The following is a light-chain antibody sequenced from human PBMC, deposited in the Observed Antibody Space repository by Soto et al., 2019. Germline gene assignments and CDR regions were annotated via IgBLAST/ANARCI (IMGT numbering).Light chain of an antibody. CDR1: QGISSA. V-gene: IGKV1-13*02. CDR2: DAS. Sequence: AIQLTQSPSSLSASVGDRATITCRASQGISSALAWYQQKPGKPPKLLIYDASTLENGVPLRFSGSGSGTDFTLTISSLQPEVFATYYGQQFTTYRLYSFCQEIRVDIK. CDR3: QQFTTYRLYS. J-gene: IGKJ2*03.